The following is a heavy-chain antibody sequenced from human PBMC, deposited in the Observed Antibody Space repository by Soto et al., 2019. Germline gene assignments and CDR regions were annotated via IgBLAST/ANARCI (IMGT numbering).Heavy chain of an antibody. CDR2: IMPIFRTP. CDR3: ARDNDRPQLGGNYYYVLDV. J-gene: IGHJ6*02. Sequence: QVQLEQSGAEVKKPGSSVKLSCKASGGTFRNSAISWVRQAPGQGLGWMGGIMPIFRTPDYAQKFQGRVTITADESTNTAYMELSGLRSDDTAVYYCARDNDRPQLGGNYYYVLDVWGHGTTVTVSS. D-gene: IGHD1-1*01. CDR1: GGTFRNSA. V-gene: IGHV1-69*12.